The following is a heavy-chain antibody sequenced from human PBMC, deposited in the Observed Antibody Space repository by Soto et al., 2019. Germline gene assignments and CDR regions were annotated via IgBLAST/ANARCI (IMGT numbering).Heavy chain of an antibody. V-gene: IGHV5-51*01. CDR3: VRHLRLSVGGHYFDY. CDR1: GYSFTTYW. J-gene: IGHJ4*02. D-gene: IGHD5-12*01. CDR2: IWPDDSDT. Sequence: GESLKISCKASGYSFTTYWIGWVRQMPGKGLEWMGIIWPDDSDTRYSPSFRGQVTISADKSISTAYLQWSSLKASDTAMYFCVRHLRLSVGGHYFDYWGQGTLVTVSS.